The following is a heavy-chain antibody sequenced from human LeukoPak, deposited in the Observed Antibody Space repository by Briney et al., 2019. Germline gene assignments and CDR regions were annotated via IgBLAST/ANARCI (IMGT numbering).Heavy chain of an antibody. V-gene: IGHV3-23*01. Sequence: KAGGSLRLSCAASGFTFSSYGMSWVRQAPGKGLEWVSGVSGSGGSTYYADSVKGRFTISRDNSKNTLYLQMNSLRAEDTAVYYCAKDLDIVATITGNWGQGTLVTVSS. D-gene: IGHD5-12*01. CDR2: VSGSGGST. CDR3: AKDLDIVATITGN. CDR1: GFTFSSYG. J-gene: IGHJ4*02.